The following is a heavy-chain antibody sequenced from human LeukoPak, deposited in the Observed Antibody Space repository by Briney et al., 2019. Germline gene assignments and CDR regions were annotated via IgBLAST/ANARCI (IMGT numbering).Heavy chain of an antibody. CDR2: IYYSGST. Sequence: SETLSLTCNVSGASVSSGSYYWSWIRQPPGKGLEWIGYIYYSGSTNYNPSLKSRVTISVDTSKNQFSLNLNSVTAADTAVYYCARGGAARLHFQNWGQGTLVTVSS. CDR1: GASVSSGSYY. D-gene: IGHD6-6*01. CDR3: ARGGAARLHFQN. V-gene: IGHV4-61*01. J-gene: IGHJ1*01.